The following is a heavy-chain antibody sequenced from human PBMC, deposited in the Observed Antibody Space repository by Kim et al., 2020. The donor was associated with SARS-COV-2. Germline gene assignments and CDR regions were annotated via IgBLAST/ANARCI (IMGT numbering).Heavy chain of an antibody. CDR3: AAVMDYYDSSGYYYVYAFDI. D-gene: IGHD3-22*01. CDR2: IVVGSGNT. J-gene: IGHJ3*02. Sequence: SVKVSCKASGFTFTSSAVQWVRQARGQRLEWIGWIVVGSGNTNYAQKFQERVTITRDMSTSTAYMELSSLRSEDTAVYYCAAVMDYYDSSGYYYVYAFDIWGQGTMVTVSS. V-gene: IGHV1-58*01. CDR1: GFTFTSSA.